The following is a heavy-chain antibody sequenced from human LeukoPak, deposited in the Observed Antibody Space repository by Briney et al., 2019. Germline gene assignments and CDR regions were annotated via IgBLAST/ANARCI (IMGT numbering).Heavy chain of an antibody. CDR3: ARGPLGYCSSTSCYSYYMDV. CDR1: GGTFSSYA. D-gene: IGHD2-2*01. Sequence: SVKVSCKASGGTFSSYAISWVRQAPGQGLEWMGGIIPIFGTTNYAQKFQGRVTITADESTSTAYMELSSLRSEDTAVYYCARGPLGYCSSTSCYSYYMDVWGKGTAVTVSS. CDR2: IIPIFGTT. J-gene: IGHJ6*03. V-gene: IGHV1-69*01.